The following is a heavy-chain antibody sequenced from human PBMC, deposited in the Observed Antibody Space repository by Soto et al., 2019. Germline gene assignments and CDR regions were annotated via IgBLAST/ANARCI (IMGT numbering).Heavy chain of an antibody. CDR2: ISGSGGST. D-gene: IGHD3-22*01. CDR1: VFTFSSYA. J-gene: IGHJ6*01. Sequence: VGSLRLSCASSVFTFSSYAMSCVRHSPGKWLEWVSAISGSGGSTYYADSVKGRFTISRDNSKNTLYLQMNSLRAEDTAVYYCAKPYYYDSSGYLYYYGMEVWGQGTTVTVPS. V-gene: IGHV3-23*01. CDR3: AKPYYYDSSGYLYYYGMEV.